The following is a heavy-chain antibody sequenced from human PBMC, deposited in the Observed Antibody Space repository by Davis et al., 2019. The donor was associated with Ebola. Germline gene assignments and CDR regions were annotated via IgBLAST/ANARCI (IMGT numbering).Heavy chain of an antibody. D-gene: IGHD4-17*01. V-gene: IGHV1-18*01. J-gene: IGHJ6*02. Sequence: ASVKVSCKASGYTFTSYGISWVRQAPGQGLEWMGWISAYNGNTNYAQKLQGRVTMTTDTSTTTAYMELRSLRSDDTAVYYCARDSTTVTTVYYYGMDVWGQGTTVTVSS. CDR2: ISAYNGNT. CDR3: ARDSTTVTTVYYYGMDV. CDR1: GYTFTSYG.